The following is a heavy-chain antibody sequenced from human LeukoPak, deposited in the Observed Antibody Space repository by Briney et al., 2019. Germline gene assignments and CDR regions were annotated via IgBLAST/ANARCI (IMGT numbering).Heavy chain of an antibody. CDR3: AKMQQLVRAFDI. D-gene: IGHD6-13*01. Sequence: SETLSLTCTVSGGSISSGDYYWSWLRQPSGKGLEWIGYIYYSGSTYYNPSLKSRVTISVDTSKNQFSLKLSSVTAADTAVYYCAKMQQLVRAFDIWGQGTMVTVSS. V-gene: IGHV4-30-4*01. CDR1: GGSISSGDYY. J-gene: IGHJ3*02. CDR2: IYYSGST.